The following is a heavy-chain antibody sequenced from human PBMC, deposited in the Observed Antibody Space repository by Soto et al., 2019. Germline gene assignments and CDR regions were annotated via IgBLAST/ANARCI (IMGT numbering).Heavy chain of an antibody. J-gene: IGHJ4*02. V-gene: IGHV3-7*03. D-gene: IGHD3-3*01. CDR3: AKVRSTTIFDVVSLFDY. CDR1: GFTLGSYW. Sequence: GGSLRLSCEASGFTLGSYWMSWVRQAPGKGLEWLATIKTDASEKKYVDSVKGRFTMSIDNAKNSLYLQMNSLRAEDTAVYYCAKVRSTTIFDVVSLFDYWGQGTLVTVSS. CDR2: IKTDASEK.